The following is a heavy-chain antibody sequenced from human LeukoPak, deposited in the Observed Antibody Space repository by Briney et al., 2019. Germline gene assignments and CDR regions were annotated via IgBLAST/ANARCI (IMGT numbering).Heavy chain of an antibody. CDR2: ISYDGSNK. J-gene: IGHJ4*02. CDR3: AKESGWGPFDY. D-gene: IGHD6-19*01. V-gene: IGHV3-30*18. Sequence: GGTLRLTCGASGITFSSYSMDRVRQAPGKGMEWVAVISYDGSNKYYADSVKGRFTISRDNSKNTLYLQMNSLRAEDTAVYYCAKESGWGPFDYWGQGTLVTVSS. CDR1: GITFSSYS.